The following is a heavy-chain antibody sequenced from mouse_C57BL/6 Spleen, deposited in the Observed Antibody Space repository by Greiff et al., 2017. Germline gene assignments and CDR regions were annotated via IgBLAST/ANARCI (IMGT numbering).Heavy chain of an antibody. Sequence: QVQLQQPGAELVMPGASVKLSCKASGYTFPSYWMHWVKQRPGQGLEWIGEIDPSDSSNNYNQKFKGQSALTVDKSSSTAYMQLSSLTSEDSAVYYCARTHYYGSRYYFCYWGQGATLTDSS. J-gene: IGHJ2*01. D-gene: IGHD1-1*01. CDR1: GYTFPSYW. V-gene: IGHV1-69*01. CDR3: ARTHYYGSRYYFCY. CDR2: IDPSDSSN.